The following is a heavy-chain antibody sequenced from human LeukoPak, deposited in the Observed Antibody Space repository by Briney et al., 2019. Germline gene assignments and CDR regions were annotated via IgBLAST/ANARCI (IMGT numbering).Heavy chain of an antibody. CDR3: ARDLGGSYFNWFDP. Sequence: PSETLSLTCTVSGGSISSGDYYWSWIRQPPGKGLEWIGYIYYSGSTYYNPSLKSRVTISVDTSKNQFSLKLGSVTAADTAVYYCARDLGGSYFNWFDPWGQGTLVTVSS. V-gene: IGHV4-30-4*02. J-gene: IGHJ5*02. CDR2: IYYSGST. D-gene: IGHD1-26*01. CDR1: GGSISSGDYY.